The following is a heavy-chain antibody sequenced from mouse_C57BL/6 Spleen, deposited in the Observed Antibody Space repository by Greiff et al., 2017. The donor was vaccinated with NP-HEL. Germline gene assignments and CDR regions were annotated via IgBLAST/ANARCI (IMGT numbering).Heavy chain of an antibody. V-gene: IGHV5-6*01. Sequence: EVHLVESGGDLVKPGGSLKLSCAASGFTFSSYGMSWVRQTPDKRLEWVATISSGGSYTTYPDSLKGRFTISRDNAKNTLYLQMGRLKSDDTAVYYCATQSIRDYAMDYWGQGTSVTVSS. CDR3: ATQSIRDYAMDY. J-gene: IGHJ4*01. CDR1: GFTFSSYG. CDR2: ISSGGSYT.